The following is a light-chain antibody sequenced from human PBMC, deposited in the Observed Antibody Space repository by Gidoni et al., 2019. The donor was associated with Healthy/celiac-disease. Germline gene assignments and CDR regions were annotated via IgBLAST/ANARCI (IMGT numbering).Light chain of an antibody. Sequence: SYEMTQPPSVSVSLGQTARITCSGDALPKQYAYWYHQKPGQAPVLVIYKDSERPSGIPERFSGSSSGTTVTLTIRGVQAEDEADYYCQSADSSGTYPVVFGGGTKLTVL. CDR2: KDS. J-gene: IGLJ2*01. CDR1: ALPKQY. V-gene: IGLV3-25*02. CDR3: QSADSSGTYPVV.